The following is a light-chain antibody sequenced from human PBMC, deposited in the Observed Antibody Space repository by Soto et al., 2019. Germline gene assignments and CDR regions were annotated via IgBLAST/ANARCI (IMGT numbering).Light chain of an antibody. CDR2: LGS. J-gene: IGKJ1*01. CDR1: QSLLHSNGYNS. Sequence: DIVMTQSPLSLPVTPGEPASISCRSSQSLLHSNGYNSLDWYLQKSGQSPQLLIYLGSTRASGVPDRFNGSGSGTDFTLKIRRVEAEDVGVYYCMQPLHTPWTFGQGTKVEIK. V-gene: IGKV2-28*01. CDR3: MQPLHTPWT.